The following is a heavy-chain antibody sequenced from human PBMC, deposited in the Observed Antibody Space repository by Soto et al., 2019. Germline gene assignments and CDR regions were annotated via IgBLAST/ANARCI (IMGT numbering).Heavy chain of an antibody. CDR2: IWYDGSNK. V-gene: IGHV3-33*01. J-gene: IGHJ5*02. CDR3: ARDPALSDYYGSGSPEDNWFDP. CDR1: GFTFSSYG. D-gene: IGHD3-10*01. Sequence: GGSLRLSCAASGFTFSSYGMHWVRQAPGKGLEWVAVIWYDGSNKYYADSVKGRFTISRDNSKNTLYLQMNSLRAEDTAVYYCARDPALSDYYGSGSPEDNWFDPWGQGTLVTSPQ.